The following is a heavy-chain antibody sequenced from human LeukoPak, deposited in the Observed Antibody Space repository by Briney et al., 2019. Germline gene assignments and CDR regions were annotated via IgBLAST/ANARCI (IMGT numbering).Heavy chain of an antibody. D-gene: IGHD6-19*01. CDR2: ISWNSGGV. CDR1: GFTFDDFA. Sequence: GGSLRLSCAASGFTFDDFAMYWVRQAPRKGLEWVSGISWNSGGVGYVDSVKGRFTISRDNAKNTLYLQMNSLRAEDTAVYYCAKELDGSSGWVRLGNWGQGTLVTVSS. J-gene: IGHJ4*02. V-gene: IGHV3-9*01. CDR3: AKELDGSSGWVRLGN.